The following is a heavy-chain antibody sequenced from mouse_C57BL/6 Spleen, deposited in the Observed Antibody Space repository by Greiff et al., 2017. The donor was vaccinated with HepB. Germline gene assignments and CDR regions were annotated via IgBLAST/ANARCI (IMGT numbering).Heavy chain of an antibody. V-gene: IGHV1-18*01. D-gene: IGHD1-1*01. CDR1: GYTFTDYN. CDR2: INPNNGGT. CDR3: ARSDYYGSSHWYFDV. Sequence: EVQLQESGPELVKPGASVKIPCKASGYTFTDYNMDWVKQSHGKSLEWIGDINPNNGGTIYNQKFKGKATLTVDKSSSTAYTELRSLTSEDTAVYYCARSDYYGSSHWYFDVWGTGTTVTVSS. J-gene: IGHJ1*03.